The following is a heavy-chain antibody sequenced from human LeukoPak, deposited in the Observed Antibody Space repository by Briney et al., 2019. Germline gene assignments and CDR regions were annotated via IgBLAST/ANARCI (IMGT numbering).Heavy chain of an antibody. CDR1: GGSISSGSYY. CDR2: IYHSGST. CDR3: ARPYCSSTSCYKTGWYFDL. J-gene: IGHJ2*01. Sequence: PSETLSLTCTVSGGSISSGSYYWSWIRQPAGKGLEWIGYIYHSGSTYYNPSLKSRVTISVDRSKNQFSLKLSSVTAADTAVYYCARPYCSSTSCYKTGWYFDLWGRGTLVTVSS. D-gene: IGHD2-2*02. V-gene: IGHV4-61*10.